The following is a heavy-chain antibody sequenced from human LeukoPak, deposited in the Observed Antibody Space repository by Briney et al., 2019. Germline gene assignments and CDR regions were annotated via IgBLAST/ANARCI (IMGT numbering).Heavy chain of an antibody. CDR2: IKQDGSDK. V-gene: IGHV3-7*04. Sequence: RAGGSLRLSCAGSGFTFSSYWMTWVRQAPGKGLEWVASIKQDGSDKYYADSVKGRFTISRDNAKNSLYLQMNSLRAEDTPVYYCARIYCSGGSCTFDYWGQGTLVTVSS. J-gene: IGHJ4*02. D-gene: IGHD2-15*01. CDR3: ARIYCSGGSCTFDY. CDR1: GFTFSSYW.